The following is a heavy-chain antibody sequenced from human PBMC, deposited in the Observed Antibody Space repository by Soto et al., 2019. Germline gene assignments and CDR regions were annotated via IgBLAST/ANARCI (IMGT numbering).Heavy chain of an antibody. CDR3: ARRGPGTYFDY. J-gene: IGHJ4*02. CDR1: GFTFSTYV. D-gene: IGHD6-13*01. Sequence: GGSLRLSCAASGFTFSTYVMHWVRQAPGKGLEWVAHISSDGNNKYYADSVKGRFTISRDNFKNSLFLQMSSLRADDTAVYYCARRGPGTYFDYWGQGTLVTVSS. CDR2: ISSDGNNK. V-gene: IGHV3-30-3*01.